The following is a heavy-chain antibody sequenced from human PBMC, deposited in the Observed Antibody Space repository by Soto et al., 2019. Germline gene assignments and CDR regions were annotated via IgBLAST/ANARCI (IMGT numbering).Heavy chain of an antibody. V-gene: IGHV3-48*03. Sequence: GGSLRLSCAASGFTFSSYEMNWVRQAPGKGLEWVSYISSSGSTIYYADSVKGRFTISRDNAKNSLYLQMNSLRAEDTAVYYCARDSGKQLVPGRFDYWGQGTLVTVSS. CDR1: GFTFSSYE. J-gene: IGHJ4*02. D-gene: IGHD6-6*01. CDR3: ARDSGKQLVPGRFDY. CDR2: ISSSGSTI.